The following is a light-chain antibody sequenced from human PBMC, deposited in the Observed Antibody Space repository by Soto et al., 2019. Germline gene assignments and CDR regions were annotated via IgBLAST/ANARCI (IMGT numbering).Light chain of an antibody. Sequence: DIQMTQSPSTLSASVADRVTITCRASQSISSWLAWYQQKPRKAPKLLIYKASSLESGVPSRFSGSGSGTEFTLTISSLQPDDFATYYCQQYNSYSRTFGQGTKVEIK. CDR2: KAS. CDR3: QQYNSYSRT. J-gene: IGKJ1*01. V-gene: IGKV1-5*03. CDR1: QSISSW.